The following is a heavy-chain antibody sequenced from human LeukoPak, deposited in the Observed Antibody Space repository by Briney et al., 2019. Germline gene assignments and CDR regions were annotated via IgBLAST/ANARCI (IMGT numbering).Heavy chain of an antibody. CDR1: GDSVSSNSAA. D-gene: IGHD3-22*01. V-gene: IGHV6-1*01. Sequence: SQTLSLTCAISGDSVSSNSAAWNWLRQSPSRGLEWLGRTYYRSKWYNDYAVSVKSRITINPDTSKNQFSLQLNSVTPEDTAVYYCARDSNWGYYYDSSGYQQMPFDYWGQGTLVTVSS. CDR2: TYYRSKWYN. J-gene: IGHJ4*02. CDR3: ARDSNWGYYYDSSGYQQMPFDY.